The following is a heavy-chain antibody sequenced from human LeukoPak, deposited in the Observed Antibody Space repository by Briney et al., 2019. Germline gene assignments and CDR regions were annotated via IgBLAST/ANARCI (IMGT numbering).Heavy chain of an antibody. V-gene: IGHV3-64D*06. CDR1: GFTFSSYA. J-gene: IGHJ4*02. CDR3: VKDRVSISSSGYFDY. CDR2: ISSNGGST. Sequence: GGSLRLSCSASGFTFSSYAMHWVRQAPGKGLEYVSAISSNGGSTYYADSVKGRFTISRDNSRNTLYLQMSSLRAEDSAVYYCVKDRVSISSSGYFDYWGQGTLVTVSS. D-gene: IGHD6-13*01.